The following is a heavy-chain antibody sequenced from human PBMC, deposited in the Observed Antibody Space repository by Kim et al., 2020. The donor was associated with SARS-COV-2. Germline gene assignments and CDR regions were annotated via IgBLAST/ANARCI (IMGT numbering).Heavy chain of an antibody. CDR1: GFTFSIYN. Sequence: GGSLRLSCAASGFTFSIYNMSWLRQAPGKGLEWVSSISSSSSYTNYADSVKGRFTISRDNAKNSLYLQMNSLRAEDTAVYYCASGSSGWPYHYGVDVSG. CDR3: ASGSSGWPYHYGVDV. J-gene: IGHJ6*02. D-gene: IGHD6-19*01. V-gene: IGHV3-11*06. CDR2: ISSSSSYT.